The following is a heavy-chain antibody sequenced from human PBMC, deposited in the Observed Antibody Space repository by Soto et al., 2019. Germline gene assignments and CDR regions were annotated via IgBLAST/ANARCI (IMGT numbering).Heavy chain of an antibody. V-gene: IGHV4-39*01. J-gene: IGHJ6*03. CDR2: IYYSGST. D-gene: IGHD1-1*01. CDR3: ARHHTTLYYYYYMDV. CDR1: GDSISSSRYH. Sequence: PSETLSLTCTVSGDSISSSRYHWGWIRQPPGKGLEWIGTIYYSGSTYYNPSLNNRVTISVDTSKNQFALKLSSVTAADTAVYYCARHHTTLYYYYYMDVWGKGTAVTVSS.